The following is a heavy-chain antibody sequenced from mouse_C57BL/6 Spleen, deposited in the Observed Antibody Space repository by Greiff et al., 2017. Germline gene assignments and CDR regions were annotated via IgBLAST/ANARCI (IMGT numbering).Heavy chain of an antibody. D-gene: IGHD2-10*02. CDR2: INPGSGGT. Sequence: QVQLQQSGAELVRPGTSVKVSCKASGYAFTNYLIEWVKQRPGQGLEWIGVINPGSGGTNYNEKFKGKATLTADKSSSTAYMQLSSLTSEDSAVYFCARGGYGTWYFDVWGTGPTVTVSS. CDR3: ARGGYGTWYFDV. J-gene: IGHJ1*03. V-gene: IGHV1-54*01. CDR1: GYAFTNYL.